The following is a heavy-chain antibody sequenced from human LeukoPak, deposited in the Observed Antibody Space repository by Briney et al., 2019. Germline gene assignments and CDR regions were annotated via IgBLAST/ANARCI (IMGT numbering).Heavy chain of an antibody. CDR2: IKQDGSEK. CDR1: GFTFSSYW. D-gene: IGHD6-19*01. J-gene: IGHJ4*02. CDR3: ARVPGIAVTDYFDY. Sequence: GGSLRLSCAASGFTFSSYWMSWVRRAPGKGLEWVANIKQDGSEKYYVDSVKGRFTISRDNAKNSLYLQMNSLRAEDTAVYYCARVPGIAVTDYFDYWGQGTLVTVSS. V-gene: IGHV3-7*03.